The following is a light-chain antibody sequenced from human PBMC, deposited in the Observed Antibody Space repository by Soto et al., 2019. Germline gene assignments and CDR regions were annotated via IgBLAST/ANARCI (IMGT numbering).Light chain of an antibody. CDR3: KSYAGSNTYV. CDR1: KNDIGVYDF. Sequence: QSALTRPHSASGSPGQSVTISCTGTKNDIGVYDFVSWYQHHPGKAPRLIIYEVVQRPSGVPDRFSGSKSGNTASLTVSRLQAADEADYFCKSYAGSNTYVFGSGTKVTVL. V-gene: IGLV2-8*01. CDR2: EVV. J-gene: IGLJ1*01.